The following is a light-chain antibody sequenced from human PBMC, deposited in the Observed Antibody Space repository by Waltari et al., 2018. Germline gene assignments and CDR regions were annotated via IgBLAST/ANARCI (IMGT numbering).Light chain of an antibody. Sequence: QSALTQPPSASGSPGQSLTISCTGTSTDVGAYKFVSWYQQHPGKAPKLTIYEVTERPSGVADRFSGSKSGNTASPTVSGLQADDEADYYCSSFAGRNTLFGGGTKLTVL. CDR1: STDVGAYKF. CDR3: SSFAGRNTL. V-gene: IGLV2-8*01. J-gene: IGLJ2*01. CDR2: EVT.